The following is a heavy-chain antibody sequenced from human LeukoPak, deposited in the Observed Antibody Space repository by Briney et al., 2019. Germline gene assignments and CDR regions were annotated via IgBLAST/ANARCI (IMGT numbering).Heavy chain of an antibody. CDR1: GDSISSGDYY. Sequence: SQTLSLTCTVSGDSISSGDYYWSWIRQPAGKGLEWIGRISSSGSTNYNPSLKSRVTISVDTSKNQFSLKLSSVTAADTAVYYCARGSIRYFDWFDAFDIWGQGTMVTVSS. V-gene: IGHV4-61*02. CDR2: ISSSGST. D-gene: IGHD3-9*01. J-gene: IGHJ3*02. CDR3: ARGSIRYFDWFDAFDI.